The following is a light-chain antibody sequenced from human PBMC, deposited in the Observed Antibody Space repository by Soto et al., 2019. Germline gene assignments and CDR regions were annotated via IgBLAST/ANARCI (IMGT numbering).Light chain of an antibody. J-gene: IGLJ2*01. V-gene: IGLV2-14*01. CDR1: SSDVGGYNY. CDR3: CSYTTTSKFV. Sequence: QSALTQPASVSGSPGQSITISCTGSSSDVGGYNYVSWYQQHPGKAPKVIIHDVSNRPSGVSNRFSGSKSGNTASLTISGLQAEDEAHYYCCSYTTTSKFVFGGGTQLTVL. CDR2: DVS.